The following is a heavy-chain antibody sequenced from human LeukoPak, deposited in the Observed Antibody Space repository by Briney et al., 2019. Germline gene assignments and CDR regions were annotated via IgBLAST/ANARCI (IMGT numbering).Heavy chain of an antibody. V-gene: IGHV1-18*01. D-gene: IGHD2-2*02. CDR1: DYTFTSYG. Sequence: ASVKASCKASDYTFTSYGISWVRQAPGQGLEWMGWISAYNGNRNYVQKLQGRVTMTTDTSTSTAYMELRSLRSDDTAVYYCARVKALYCSSTSCYRGAFDIWGQGTMVTVSS. CDR2: ISAYNGNR. J-gene: IGHJ3*02. CDR3: ARVKALYCSSTSCYRGAFDI.